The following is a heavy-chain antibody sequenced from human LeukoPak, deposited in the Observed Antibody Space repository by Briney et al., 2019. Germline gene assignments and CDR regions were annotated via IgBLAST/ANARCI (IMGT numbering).Heavy chain of an antibody. Sequence: GRSLRLSCAASGFTFSSYAMHWVRQAPGKGLEWVAVISYDGSNKYYADSVKGRFTISRDNSKNTLYLQMNSLRAEDTAVYYCARAPTIAGTMPYYFDYWGQGTPVTVSS. CDR3: ARAPTIAGTMPYYFDY. D-gene: IGHD6-13*01. CDR1: GFTFSSYA. J-gene: IGHJ4*02. V-gene: IGHV3-30-3*01. CDR2: ISYDGSNK.